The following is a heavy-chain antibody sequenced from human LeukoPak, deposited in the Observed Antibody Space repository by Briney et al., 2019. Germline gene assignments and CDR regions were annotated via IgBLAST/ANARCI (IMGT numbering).Heavy chain of an antibody. Sequence: ASVKVSCKASGCTFTGYYMHWVRQAPGQGLEWMGWINPNSGGTNYAQKFQGWVTMTRDTSISTAYMELSRLRSDDTAVYYCARGYSGGKALLLSYFDYWGQGTLVTVSS. CDR1: GCTFTGYY. V-gene: IGHV1-2*04. CDR2: INPNSGGT. CDR3: ARGYSGGKALLLSYFDY. D-gene: IGHD1-26*01. J-gene: IGHJ4*02.